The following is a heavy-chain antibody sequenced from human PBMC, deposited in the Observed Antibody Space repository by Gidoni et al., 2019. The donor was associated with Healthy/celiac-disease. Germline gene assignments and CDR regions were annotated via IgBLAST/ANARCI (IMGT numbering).Heavy chain of an antibody. J-gene: IGHJ4*02. CDR2: IRYDGSNK. CDR1: GFTFSSYG. CDR3: AKAQSGGSSWYSQPYYFDY. D-gene: IGHD6-13*01. V-gene: IGHV3-30*02. Sequence: QVQLVESGGGVVQPGGSLRLSCAASGFTFSSYGMHWVRQAPGKGLGWVAFIRYDGSNKYYADSVKGRFTISRDNSKNTLYLQMNSLRAEDTAVYYCAKAQSGGSSWYSQPYYFDYWGQGTLVTVLL.